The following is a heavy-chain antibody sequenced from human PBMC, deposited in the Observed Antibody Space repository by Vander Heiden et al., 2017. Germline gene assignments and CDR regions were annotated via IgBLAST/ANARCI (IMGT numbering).Heavy chain of an antibody. V-gene: IGHV3-74*01. CDR2: ITSDGSST. CDR1: GFTFSSYW. CDR3: PRGHYYGMDV. J-gene: IGHJ6*02. Sequence: VQVWESGGGLVQPGGSLRLSCEASGFTFSSYWMHWVRPTPGKGLVWVSRITSDGSSTIYADSVKGRFTISRDNTRNTLYLQMNSLRAEDTAVYYCPRGHYYGMDVWGQGITVTVSS.